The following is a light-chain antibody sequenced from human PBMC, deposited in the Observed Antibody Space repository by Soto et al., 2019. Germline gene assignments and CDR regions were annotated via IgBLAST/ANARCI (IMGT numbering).Light chain of an antibody. CDR2: GAS. V-gene: IGKV3-15*01. CDR3: QQYNNWPPWT. Sequence: EIVMTQSPATLSVSPGERATLSCRAGQSVSSNLAWYQQKPGQAPRLLIYGASTRATGIPDRFSGSGSGTEFTLTCSSLQSEDFAGYYCQQYNNWPPWTFGQGTKVEIK. CDR1: QSVSSN. J-gene: IGKJ1*01.